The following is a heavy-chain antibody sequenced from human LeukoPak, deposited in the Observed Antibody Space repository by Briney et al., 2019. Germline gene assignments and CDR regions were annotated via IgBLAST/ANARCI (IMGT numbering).Heavy chain of an antibody. D-gene: IGHD3-16*01. Sequence: AGGSLRLSCAASGFTFSSYGMHWVRQAPGKGLEWVAVIWYDGSNKYYADSVKGRFTISRDNSKNTLYLQMNSLRAEDTAVYYCARDYGGYPGYMDVWGKGTTVTVSS. CDR3: ARDYGGYPGYMDV. CDR2: IWYDGSNK. V-gene: IGHV3-33*01. CDR1: GFTFSSYG. J-gene: IGHJ6*03.